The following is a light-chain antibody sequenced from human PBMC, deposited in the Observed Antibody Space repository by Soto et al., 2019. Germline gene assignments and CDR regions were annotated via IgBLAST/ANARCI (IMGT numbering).Light chain of an antibody. CDR1: ESISSHY. Sequence: EVVLMQSPDTLSLSPGERATLSCRASESISSHYIAWYQHKPGQAPRLLLFGASTMATGIPDRFSGSWSGTDFPLTISRLEPEDFAMYYCQNFGDSPFTFGPGTKVDIK. CDR3: QNFGDSPFT. J-gene: IGKJ3*01. CDR2: GAS. V-gene: IGKV3-20*01.